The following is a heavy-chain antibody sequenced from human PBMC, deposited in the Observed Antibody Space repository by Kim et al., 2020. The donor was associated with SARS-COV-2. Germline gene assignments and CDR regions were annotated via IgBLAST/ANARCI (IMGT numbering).Heavy chain of an antibody. D-gene: IGHD3-22*01. CDR3: ARTPLSYDSSGYYPKGPFDI. J-gene: IGHJ3*02. Sequence: GGSLRLSCAASGFTVSSNYMSWVRQAPGKGLEWVSVIYSGGSTYYADSVKGRFTISRDNSKNTLYLQMNSLRAEDTAVYYCARTPLSYDSSGYYPKGPFDIWGQGTMVTVSS. V-gene: IGHV3-53*01. CDR1: GFTVSSNY. CDR2: IYSGGST.